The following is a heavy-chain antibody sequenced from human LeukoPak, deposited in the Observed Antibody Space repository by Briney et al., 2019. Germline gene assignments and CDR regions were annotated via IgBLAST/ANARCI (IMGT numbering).Heavy chain of an antibody. CDR2: IYYNGNT. D-gene: IGHD6-6*01. CDR3: ATNEFSSRMGTFDI. J-gene: IGHJ3*02. CDR1: GGSINTYY. V-gene: IGHV4-59*08. Sequence: PSETLSLTCTVSGGSINTYYWSWIRQPPGKGLEWIGYIYYNGNTNYNPSLKSRVTISVGTSKNQFSLQLSSVTAADTAVYYCATNEFSSRMGTFDIWDQGTMVTVSS.